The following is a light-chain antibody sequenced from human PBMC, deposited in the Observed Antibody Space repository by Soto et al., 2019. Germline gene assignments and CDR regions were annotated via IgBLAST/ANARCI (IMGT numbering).Light chain of an antibody. CDR3: QQYDNLPFT. CDR1: QDISNY. V-gene: IGKV1-33*01. J-gene: IGKJ3*01. Sequence: DIQMTQSPSSLSASVGDRVTITCQASQDISNYLNWYQQKPGKAPKLLIYDASNLETGVPSRFSGSGSGTDFTFTISSLQTEDIATDYCQQYDNLPFTFGTGTKVDIK. CDR2: DAS.